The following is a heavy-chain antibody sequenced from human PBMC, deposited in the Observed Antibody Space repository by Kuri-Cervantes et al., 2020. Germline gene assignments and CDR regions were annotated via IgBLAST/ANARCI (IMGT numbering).Heavy chain of an antibody. Sequence: ASVNVSCKASGYTFTSYGISWVRQAPGQGREWMGWISAYNGNTNYAQKLQGRVTMTRDTSISTAYIELSNLKAADTAVYYCASPDQLYGDYGYWGQGTLVTVSS. J-gene: IGHJ4*02. D-gene: IGHD4-17*01. CDR3: ASPDQLYGDYGY. V-gene: IGHV1-18*01. CDR2: ISAYNGNT. CDR1: GYTFTSYG.